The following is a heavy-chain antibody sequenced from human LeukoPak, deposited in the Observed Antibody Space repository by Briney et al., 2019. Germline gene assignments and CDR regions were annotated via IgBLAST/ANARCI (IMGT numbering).Heavy chain of an antibody. D-gene: IGHD3-10*01. Sequence: SETLSLPCAVYVGSFSGYYWSWIRQPPGKGLGWIGEINHSGSTNYNSSLKSRVTISVDTSKNQFSLKLSSVTAADTAVYYCARGYYGSGSHCCHMDVWGKGTTITVS. V-gene: IGHV4-34*01. CDR2: INHSGST. CDR3: ARGYYGSGSHCCHMDV. J-gene: IGHJ6*03. CDR1: VGSFSGYY.